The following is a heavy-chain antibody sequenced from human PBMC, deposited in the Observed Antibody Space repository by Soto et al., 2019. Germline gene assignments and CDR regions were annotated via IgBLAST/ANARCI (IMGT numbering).Heavy chain of an antibody. V-gene: IGHV4-59*01. CDR1: GGSISSYY. CDR3: ARVYDFWSGLNWFDP. J-gene: IGHJ5*02. Sequence: SETLSLTCTVSGGSISSYYWSWIRQPPGKGLEWIGYLYYSGSTNYNPSLKSRVTISIDTSKNQFSLHLSSVTAADTAVYYCARVYDFWSGLNWFDPWGQGTLVTVSS. CDR2: LYYSGST. D-gene: IGHD3-3*01.